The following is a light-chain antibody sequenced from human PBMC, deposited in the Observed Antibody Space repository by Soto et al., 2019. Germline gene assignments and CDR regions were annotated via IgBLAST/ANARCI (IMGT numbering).Light chain of an antibody. J-gene: IGKJ2*01. V-gene: IGKV1-5*03. CDR2: KES. Sequence: PMTQSPSTLSASVGDRVAITCRASESITSLAWYQQKPGQAPKVLIYKESSLQSGVPSRFSGSGSGTEFTLSISSLQPNDSATYYCQQYTGFSYTFGQGTKLHIK. CDR1: ESITS. CDR3: QQYTGFSYT.